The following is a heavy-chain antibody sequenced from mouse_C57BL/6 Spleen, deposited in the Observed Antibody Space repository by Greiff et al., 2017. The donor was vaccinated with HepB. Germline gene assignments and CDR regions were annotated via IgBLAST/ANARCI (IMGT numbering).Heavy chain of an antibody. J-gene: IGHJ3*01. CDR2: INPSNGGT. CDR3: ARCLDGYYHAFAY. V-gene: IGHV1-53*01. Sequence: VQLQQPGTELVKPGASVKLSCKASGYTFTSYWMHWVKQRPGQGLEWIGNINPSNGGTNYNEKFKSNATLTVDKSSSTAYMQLSSLTSEDSAVYYCARCLDGYYHAFAYWGQGTLVTVSA. D-gene: IGHD2-3*01. CDR1: GYTFTSYW.